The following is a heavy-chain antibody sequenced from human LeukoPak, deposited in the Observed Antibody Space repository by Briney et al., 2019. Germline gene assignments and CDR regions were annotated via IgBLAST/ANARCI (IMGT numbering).Heavy chain of an antibody. CDR2: ITWDDGST. J-gene: IGHJ1*01. D-gene: IGHD4-23*01. CDR3: VKDRERGGNGPIRH. Sequence: GGSLRLSCAASGFTFHDYNMHWGRQAPGEGLEWVSHITWDDGSTYCAESVKGRFTISRDNSKNSLYLQMNSLRTEDTALYYCVKDRERGGNGPIRHWGQGTLVTVSS. CDR1: GFTFHDYN. V-gene: IGHV3-43*01.